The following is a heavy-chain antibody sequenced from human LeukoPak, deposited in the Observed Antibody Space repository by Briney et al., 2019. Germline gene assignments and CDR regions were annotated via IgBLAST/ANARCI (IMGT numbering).Heavy chain of an antibody. V-gene: IGHV1-18*01. CDR3: ARAVGYCSGGSCPFGY. D-gene: IGHD2-15*01. CDR2: TIAYNGNT. Sequence: ASVKVSCKAAGYTFTSYGISWVRQAPGQGLEWMGWTIAYNGNTNYAQKLQGRVTMTTDTSTSTAYMELRSLRSDDTAVYYCARAVGYCSGGSCPFGYWGQGTLVTVSS. CDR1: GYTFTSYG. J-gene: IGHJ4*02.